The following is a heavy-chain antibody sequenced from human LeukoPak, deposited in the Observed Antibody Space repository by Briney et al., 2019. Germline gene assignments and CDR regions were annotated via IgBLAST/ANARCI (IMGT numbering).Heavy chain of an antibody. Sequence: PSQTLSLTCTVSGGSISSGVYYWSWIRQHPGKGLEWIGYIYYSGSTYYNPSLKSRVTISVDTSKNQFSLKLSSVTAADTAVYYCARGGGTTNWFDPWGQGTLVTVSS. D-gene: IGHD1-7*01. J-gene: IGHJ5*02. CDR1: GGSISSGVYY. CDR2: IYYSGST. CDR3: ARGGGTTNWFDP. V-gene: IGHV4-31*03.